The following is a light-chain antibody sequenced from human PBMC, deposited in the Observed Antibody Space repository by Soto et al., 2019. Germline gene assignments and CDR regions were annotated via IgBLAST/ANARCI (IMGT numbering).Light chain of an antibody. Sequence: DIQMTQSPSSLSASVGDIVTISCRASQSISTNLNWYQQMPGKAPKLLIYAASNLQSGVPSRFSGSGSGTDFTLTISGLQREDFVSYYCQQSYSSRPAFGPGTKVEIK. CDR1: QSISTN. CDR2: AAS. J-gene: IGKJ1*01. V-gene: IGKV1-39*01. CDR3: QQSYSSRPA.